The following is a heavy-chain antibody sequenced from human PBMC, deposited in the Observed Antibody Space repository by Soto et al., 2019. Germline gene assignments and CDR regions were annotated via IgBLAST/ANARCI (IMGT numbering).Heavy chain of an antibody. D-gene: IGHD2-2*01. CDR2: INHSGST. J-gene: IGHJ4*02. CDR1: GGSFSGYY. V-gene: IGHV4-34*01. Sequence: SETLSLTCAVYGGSFSGYYWSWIRQPPGKGLEWIGEINHSGSTNYNPSLKSRVTISVDTSKNQFSLKLSSVTAADTAVYYCARGPYCSSTSCYGRRGLRYFDYWGQGTLVTVSS. CDR3: ARGPYCSSTSCYGRRGLRYFDY.